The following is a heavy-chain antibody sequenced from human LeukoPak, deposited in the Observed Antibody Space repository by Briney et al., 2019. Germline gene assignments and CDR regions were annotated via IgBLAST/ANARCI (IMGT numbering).Heavy chain of an antibody. CDR1: GGSISSGDYY. J-gene: IGHJ5*02. Sequence: PSETLSLTCTVSGGSISSGDYYWSWIRQPPGKGLEWIGYIYYSGSTYYNPSLKSRVTISVDTSKNQFSLKLSSVTAADTAVYYCARDRDYSWFDPWGQGTLVTVSS. V-gene: IGHV4-30-4*01. CDR2: IYYSGST. D-gene: IGHD2-21*01. CDR3: ARDRDYSWFDP.